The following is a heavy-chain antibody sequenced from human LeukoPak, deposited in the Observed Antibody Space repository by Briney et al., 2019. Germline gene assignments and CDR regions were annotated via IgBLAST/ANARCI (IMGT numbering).Heavy chain of an antibody. V-gene: IGHV3-30*18. CDR2: ISYDGSNK. CDR3: AKEGSGGSYFIFDY. J-gene: IGHJ4*02. D-gene: IGHD1-26*01. Sequence: PGGSLRLSCAASGFTFSSYGMHWVRQAPGKGLEWVAVISYDGSNKYYADSVKGRFTISRDNSKNTLYLQMNSLRAEDTAVYYCAKEGSGGSYFIFDYWGQGTLVTVSS. CDR1: GFTFSSYG.